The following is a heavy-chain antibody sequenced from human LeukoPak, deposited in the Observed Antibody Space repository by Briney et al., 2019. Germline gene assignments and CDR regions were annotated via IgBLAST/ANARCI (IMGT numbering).Heavy chain of an antibody. D-gene: IGHD3-10*01. CDR2: INPRGGSA. V-gene: IGHV1-46*01. CDR3: ARDYHGSGSLTTFDY. CDR1: GYTFTSCY. J-gene: IGHJ4*02. Sequence: ASVKVSCKTSGYTFTSCYMHWVRQAPGQGLEWMGIINPRGGSASSAQKFQGRVTLTRDTSTSTVYMDLSSLRSQDTAVYYCARDYHGSGSLTTFDYWGQGTLVTVSS.